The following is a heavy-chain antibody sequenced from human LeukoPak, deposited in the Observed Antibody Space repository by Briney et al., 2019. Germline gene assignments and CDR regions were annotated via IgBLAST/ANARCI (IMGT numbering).Heavy chain of an antibody. CDR2: ISYDGSNK. CDR1: GFTFDDYA. CDR3: AKILDSSIVVVVAALDY. V-gene: IGHV3-30*18. J-gene: IGHJ4*02. Sequence: GGSLRLSCAASGFTFDDYAMHWVRQAPGKGLEWVAVISYDGSNKYYADSVKGRFTISRDNSKNTLYLQMNSLRAEDTAVYYCAKILDSSIVVVVAALDYWGQGTLVTVSS. D-gene: IGHD2-15*01.